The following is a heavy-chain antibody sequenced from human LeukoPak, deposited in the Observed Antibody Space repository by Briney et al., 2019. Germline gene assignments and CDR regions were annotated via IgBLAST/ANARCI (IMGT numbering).Heavy chain of an antibody. Sequence: GGSLRLSCAASGFTFDDYAMHWVRQAPGKGLEWVSGISWNSGSIGCADSVKGRFTISRDNAKNSLYLQMNSLRAEDTAVYYCARFLTDYDILTGYYYFDYWGQGTLVTVSS. V-gene: IGHV3-9*01. CDR3: ARFLTDYDILTGYYYFDY. CDR1: GFTFDDYA. D-gene: IGHD3-9*01. J-gene: IGHJ4*02. CDR2: ISWNSGSI.